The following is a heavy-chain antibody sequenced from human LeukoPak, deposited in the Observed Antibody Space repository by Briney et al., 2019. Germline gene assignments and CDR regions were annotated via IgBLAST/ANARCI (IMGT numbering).Heavy chain of an antibody. CDR3: AGEPRQLAY. CDR1: GFTFTSLW. V-gene: IGHV3-7*03. Sequence: GGSLRLSSAASGFTFTSLWMSWVRQAPGKGLEWVSSINPLGGDTRYADSVRGRFTISRDNAKNSLFLQMNSLRVEDTATYYCAGEPRQLAYWGQGTLVTVSS. D-gene: IGHD6-6*01. CDR2: INPLGGDT. J-gene: IGHJ4*02.